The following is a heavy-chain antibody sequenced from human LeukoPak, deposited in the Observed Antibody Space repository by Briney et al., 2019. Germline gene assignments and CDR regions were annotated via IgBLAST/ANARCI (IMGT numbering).Heavy chain of an antibody. J-gene: IGHJ3*02. CDR2: FDPEDGET. CDR3: ATDTLVGARVPGAFDI. Sequence: ASVKASCKVSGYTLTELSMHWVRQAPGKGLEWMGGFDPEDGETIYAQKFQGRVTMTEDTSTDTAYMELSSLRSEDTAVYYCATDTLVGARVPGAFDIWGQGTMVTVSS. V-gene: IGHV1-24*01. CDR1: GYTLTELS. D-gene: IGHD1-26*01.